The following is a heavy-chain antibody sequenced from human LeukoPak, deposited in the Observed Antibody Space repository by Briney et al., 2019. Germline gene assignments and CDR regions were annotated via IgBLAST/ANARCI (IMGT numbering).Heavy chain of an antibody. D-gene: IGHD3-10*01. CDR1: GGSISSHY. CDR2: IYYSGST. V-gene: IGHV4-59*11. Sequence: PSETLSLTCTVSGGSISSHYWSWIRQPPGKGLEWIGYIYYSGSTNYNPSLKSRVTISVDTSKNQFSLKPSSVTAADTAVYYCARVGAGEYYYYYMDVWGKGTTVTVSS. CDR3: ARVGAGEYYYYYMDV. J-gene: IGHJ6*03.